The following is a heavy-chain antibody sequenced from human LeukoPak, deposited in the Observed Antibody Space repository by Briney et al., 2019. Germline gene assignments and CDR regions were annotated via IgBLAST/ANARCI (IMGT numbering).Heavy chain of an antibody. D-gene: IGHD3-3*01. V-gene: IGHV3-21*04. CDR1: GFTFSSYS. J-gene: IGHJ4*02. CDR2: ISTSSSYI. CDR3: AKEYWVEWLFDY. Sequence: GGSLRLSCAASGFTFSSYSMNWVRQAPGKGLEWVSSISTSSSYIYYTDSMKGRFTISRDNAKNSLYLQMNSLRAEDTAVYYCAKEYWVEWLFDYWGQGTLVTVSS.